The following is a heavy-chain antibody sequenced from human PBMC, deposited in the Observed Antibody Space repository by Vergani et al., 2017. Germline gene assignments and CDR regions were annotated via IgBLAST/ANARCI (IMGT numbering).Heavy chain of an antibody. CDR2: ISGSGGST. D-gene: IGHD1-26*01. J-gene: IGHJ4*02. V-gene: IGHV3-23*01. CDR3: AKSGGSGSQNRGTDY. CDR1: GFTFSSHA. Sequence: EVQLLQSEGAVVQPGGSLRLSCVASGFTFSSHAMSWVRQGHGQGLEWVSSISGSGGSTYYADSGKGRFTISRDNSKNTLNLQMNSLRAEDTAVYYCAKSGGSGSQNRGTDYWGQGILVTVSS.